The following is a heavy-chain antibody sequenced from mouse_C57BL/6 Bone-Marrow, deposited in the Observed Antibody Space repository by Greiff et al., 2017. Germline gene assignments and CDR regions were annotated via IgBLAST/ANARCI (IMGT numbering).Heavy chain of an antibody. D-gene: IGHD1-1*01. Sequence: EVQGVESGGGLVKPGGSLKLSCAASGFTFSDYGMHWVRQAPEKGLEWVAYISSGSSTIYYADTVKGRFTISRDNAKNTLFLQMTSLRSEDTAMYYCARGGSSYPGYAMDYWGQGTSVTVSS. V-gene: IGHV5-17*01. CDR1: GFTFSDYG. CDR3: ARGGSSYPGYAMDY. J-gene: IGHJ4*01. CDR2: ISSGSSTI.